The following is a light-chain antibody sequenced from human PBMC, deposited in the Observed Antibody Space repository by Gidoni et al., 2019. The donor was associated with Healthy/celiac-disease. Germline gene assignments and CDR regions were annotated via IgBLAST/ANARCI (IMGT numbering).Light chain of an antibody. CDR3: QQSYSTPPDT. V-gene: IGKV1-39*01. Sequence: DIQMNQSQSSLSAAVGDRVSITCRVSQSISSYLNLYQQKPGKAPKLLIYAASSLQSGVPSRFSGSGSGTDFTLTISSLQPQDFATYYCQQSYSTPPDTFGQGTKLEIK. CDR2: AAS. CDR1: QSISSY. J-gene: IGKJ2*01.